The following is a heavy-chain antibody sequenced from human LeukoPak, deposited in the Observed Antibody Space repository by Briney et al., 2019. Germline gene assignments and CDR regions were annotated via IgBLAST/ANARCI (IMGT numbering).Heavy chain of an antibody. CDR1: GYTFTNYY. D-gene: IGHD3-22*01. J-gene: IGHJ5*02. V-gene: IGHV1-46*01. CDR3: ARENLPRYYYDSSGSYNWFDP. CDR2: INPSGGST. Sequence: ASVKVSCKASGYTFTNYYMHWVRQAPGQGLEWMGIINPSGGSTSYAQKLQGRVTMTRDTSTSTVYMELSSLRSEDTAVYYCARENLPRYYYDSSGSYNWFDPWGQGTLVTVSS.